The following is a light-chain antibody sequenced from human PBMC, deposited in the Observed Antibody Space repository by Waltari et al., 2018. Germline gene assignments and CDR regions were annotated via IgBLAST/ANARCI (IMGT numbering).Light chain of an antibody. CDR1: SGDIGTYNY. V-gene: IGLV2-14*03. J-gene: IGLJ2*01. CDR2: DVS. Sequence: QSALTQPASVSGSPGQSITLSCTGTSGDIGTYNYVSWYQQYPDRAPELLIYDVSHRPSRISNRFSGSKSGYTASLTISDLQAEDEADYFCSSYSTTNTLIFGGGTRLTV. CDR3: SSYSTTNTLI.